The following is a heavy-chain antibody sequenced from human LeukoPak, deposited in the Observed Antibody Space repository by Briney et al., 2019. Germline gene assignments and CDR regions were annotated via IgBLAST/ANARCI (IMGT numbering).Heavy chain of an antibody. CDR3: ARGQKYTSGYTVTELGSRYFDY. CDR2: INHSGSA. Sequence: SETLSLTCAVYGGSFSGYYWSWIRQPPGKGLEWIGEINHSGSANYNPSLKSRVTISVDTSKNQFSLKLSSVTAADTAVYYCARGQKYTSGYTVTELGSRYFDYWGQGTLVTVSS. V-gene: IGHV4-34*01. CDR1: GGSFSGYY. J-gene: IGHJ4*02. D-gene: IGHD5-18*01.